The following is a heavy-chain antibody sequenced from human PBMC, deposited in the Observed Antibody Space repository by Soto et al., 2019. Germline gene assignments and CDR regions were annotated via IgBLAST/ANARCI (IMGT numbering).Heavy chain of an antibody. CDR2: ISYDGSNK. CDR3: ARDERAIAAAGTLFDY. Sequence: GGSLRLSCAASGFTFSSYAMHWVRQAPGKGLEWVAVISYDGSNKYYADSVKSRFTISRDNSKNTLYLQMNSLRAEDTAVYYCARDERAIAAAGTLFDYWGQGTLVTVSS. J-gene: IGHJ4*02. CDR1: GFTFSSYA. D-gene: IGHD6-13*01. V-gene: IGHV3-30-3*01.